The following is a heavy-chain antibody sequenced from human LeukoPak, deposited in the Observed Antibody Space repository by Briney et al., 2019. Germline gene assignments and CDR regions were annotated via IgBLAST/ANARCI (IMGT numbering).Heavy chain of an antibody. CDR1: GGSISSYY. D-gene: IGHD5-18*01. CDR3: ARQRTAMATYYYYGMDV. J-gene: IGHJ6*02. CDR2: IYYSRST. Sequence: SETLSLTCTVSGGSISSYYWSWIRQPPGKGLEWIGYIYYSRSTNYNPSLKSRVTISVDTSKNQFSLKLSSVTAADTAVYYCARQRTAMATYYYYGMDVWGQGTTVTVSS. V-gene: IGHV4-59*01.